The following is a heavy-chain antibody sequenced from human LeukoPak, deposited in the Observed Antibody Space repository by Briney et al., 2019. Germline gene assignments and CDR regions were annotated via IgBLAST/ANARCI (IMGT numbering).Heavy chain of an antibody. Sequence: GVSLRLSCEVSGFTFKHYAMNCVRQAPGKGREWVSAICGSGGSPYYGDFVRGRFTISRENSRKTVYLQMSTLRAEDSAVYYCARGSSGSYYNPRFDYWGQGSLVTVSS. D-gene: IGHD3-10*01. V-gene: IGHV3-23*01. J-gene: IGHJ4*02. CDR2: ICGSGGSP. CDR3: ARGSSGSYYNPRFDY. CDR1: GFTFKHYA.